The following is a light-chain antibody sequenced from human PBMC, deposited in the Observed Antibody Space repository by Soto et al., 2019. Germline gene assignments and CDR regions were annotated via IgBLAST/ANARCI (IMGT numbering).Light chain of an antibody. V-gene: IGKV3-20*01. CDR2: GVS. J-gene: IGKJ5*01. Sequence: EIVLTQFPGTLSLSPGERATLSCRASQSVGSRNLAWYQQRPGQAPRLLIYGVSSRATGIPDRFSGRGSGTDFTLTISRLEPEDFAVYYCQQYGSSPITFGQGTRLEIK. CDR1: QSVGSRN. CDR3: QQYGSSPIT.